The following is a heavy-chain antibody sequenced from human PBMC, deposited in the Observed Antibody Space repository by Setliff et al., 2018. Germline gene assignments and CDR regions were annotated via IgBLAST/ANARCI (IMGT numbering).Heavy chain of an antibody. Sequence: ASMKVSCKASGYTFTSYGFSWVRQAPGQGLEWMGWISVYNGKTKYAQKFQGRVTMTTDTSTRTAYMEVTSLRSDDTAVYYCATEKFPGDWGDYWGQGTLVTVSS. V-gene: IGHV1-18*01. D-gene: IGHD2-21*01. CDR3: ATEKFPGDWGDY. CDR2: ISVYNGKT. J-gene: IGHJ4*02. CDR1: GYTFTSYG.